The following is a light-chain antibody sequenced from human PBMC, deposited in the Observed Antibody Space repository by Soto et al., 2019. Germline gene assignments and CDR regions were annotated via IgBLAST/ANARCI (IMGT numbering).Light chain of an antibody. J-gene: IGKJ3*01. CDR2: KAS. V-gene: IGKV1-5*03. CDR3: HQYNDYLFT. Sequence: DIQMTQSPSTLSASVGDRVTITCRASQSVSSWLAWYQQKPGQAPRLLIYKASTLESGVPSRFSGSGCGTEFTLTISSLQPDDFATYYCHQYNDYLFTFGPGTKVDI. CDR1: QSVSSW.